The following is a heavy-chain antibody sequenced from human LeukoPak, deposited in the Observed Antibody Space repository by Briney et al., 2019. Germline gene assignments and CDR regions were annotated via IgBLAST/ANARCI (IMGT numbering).Heavy chain of an antibody. V-gene: IGHV4-34*01. CDR3: ARAMALYYYYGMDV. CDR2: INHSGST. J-gene: IGHJ6*02. Sequence: SETLSLTCAVYGGSFSGYYWSWIRQPPGKGLEWIGEINHSGSTNYNPSLKSRVTISVDTSKSQFSLKLSSVTAADTAVYYCARAMALYYYYGMDVWGQGTTVTVSS. CDR1: GGSFSGYY. D-gene: IGHD3-10*01.